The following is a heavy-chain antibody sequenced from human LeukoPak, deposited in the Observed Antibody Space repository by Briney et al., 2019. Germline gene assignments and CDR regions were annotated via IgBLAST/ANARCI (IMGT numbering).Heavy chain of an antibody. V-gene: IGHV3-48*01. CDR2: ISGGSSTV. CDR3: ARDRGQTGYYWSYYYYMDV. J-gene: IGHJ6*03. D-gene: IGHD3-9*01. CDR1: GFTFSDYS. Sequence: GGSLRLSCAASGFTFSDYSMNWVRRAPGKGLEWVSYISGGSSTVYYADSVKGRFTISRDNAKNSLYLQMNSLRAEDTAVYYCARDRGQTGYYWSYYYYMDVWGIGTTVTVSS.